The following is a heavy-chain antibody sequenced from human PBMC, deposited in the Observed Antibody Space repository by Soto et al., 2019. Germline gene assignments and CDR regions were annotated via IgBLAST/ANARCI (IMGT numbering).Heavy chain of an antibody. J-gene: IGHJ4*02. Sequence: QVHLVESGGGVVQPGRSLRLSCAASGFTFSTYGMHWVRQAPGKGLEWVGVISYDGIHEYYGDSVKGRFTISRDNSIDTVYLQMNSLRPEDTAVYYCAKGPYYGSGTMDYWGQGTLVTVSS. CDR3: AKGPYYGSGTMDY. CDR1: GFTFSTYG. CDR2: ISYDGIHE. V-gene: IGHV3-30*18. D-gene: IGHD3-10*01.